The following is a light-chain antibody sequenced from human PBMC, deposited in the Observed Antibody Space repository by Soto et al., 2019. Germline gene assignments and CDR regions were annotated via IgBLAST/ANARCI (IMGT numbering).Light chain of an antibody. CDR3: EAWDDSLSGHV. J-gene: IGLJ1*01. CDR2: RNT. CDR1: RSNIGNNY. V-gene: IGLV1-47*01. Sequence: HSVLTQPPSACGTPGQTFTISCSGSRSNIGNNYVCWYQQLPGAAPKLLIYRNTQRPSGVPDRFSGSKSGTAASLAISGLRSEDAADYFCEAWDDSLSGHVFGTGTKVTVL.